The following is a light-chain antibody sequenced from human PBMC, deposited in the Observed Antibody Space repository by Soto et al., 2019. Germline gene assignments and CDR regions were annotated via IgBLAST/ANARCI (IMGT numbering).Light chain of an antibody. J-gene: IGKJ5*01. CDR3: QQRNVWPPIT. V-gene: IGKV3D-20*02. CDR2: GTS. CDR1: QTIGSTY. Sequence: EVVLTQSRGTLSLXRXDGXTXXXMAIQTIGSTYLAWYQQKPGQAPRLLIFGTSRRATGIPDRFSGSGSETDFTLTISRLEPEDFAVYYCQQRNVWPPITFGQGTRLEIK.